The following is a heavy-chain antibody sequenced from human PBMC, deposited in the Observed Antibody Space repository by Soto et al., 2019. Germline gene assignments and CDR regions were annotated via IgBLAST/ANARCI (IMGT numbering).Heavy chain of an antibody. J-gene: IGHJ4*02. CDR1: GYSFTSYW. Sequence: EVQLVQSGAEVKKPGESLKISCEGSGYSFTSYWIGWVRQMPGKGLEWMGTIYPGDSDTRYSPSFQGQVTISADKSISTAYLQWSSLKASDTAMYYCARQADPLLYSGWYGAYWGQGTLVTVSS. D-gene: IGHD6-19*01. CDR2: IYPGDSDT. CDR3: ARQADPLLYSGWYGAY. V-gene: IGHV5-51*01.